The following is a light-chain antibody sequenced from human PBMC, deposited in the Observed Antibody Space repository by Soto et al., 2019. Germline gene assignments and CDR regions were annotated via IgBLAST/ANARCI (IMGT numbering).Light chain of an antibody. CDR2: GAS. J-gene: IGKJ2*01. Sequence: EIVLTQSPGTLSLSPGERATLSCRASQSVSSNYLAWYQQKPGQAPRLLFSGASSRATGIPDRFSGSGSGTDFSLTITRLEPEDFAVYYCQQYGDSPYTFGQGTKLEIK. V-gene: IGKV3-20*01. CDR3: QQYGDSPYT. CDR1: QSVSSNY.